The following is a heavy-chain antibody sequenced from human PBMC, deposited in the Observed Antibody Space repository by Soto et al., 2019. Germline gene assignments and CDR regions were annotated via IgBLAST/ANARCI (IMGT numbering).Heavy chain of an antibody. CDR3: ARGDSHSATFDY. D-gene: IGHD1-26*01. CDR1: GFTVSSYS. J-gene: IGHJ4*02. V-gene: IGHV3-48*04. CDR2: ISNSSSNI. Sequence: WGTLRLSCAASGFTVSSYSMNWVRQAPGKGLEWVSYISNSSSNIYYADSVKGRFTISRDNAKNSLYLQMNSLRAEDTAVYYCARGDSHSATFDYWGQGTLVTVSS.